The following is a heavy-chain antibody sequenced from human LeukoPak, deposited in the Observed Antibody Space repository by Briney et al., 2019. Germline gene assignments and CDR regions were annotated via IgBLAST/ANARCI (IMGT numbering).Heavy chain of an antibody. D-gene: IGHD5-12*01. Sequence: SETLSLTCTVSGYSISSGYYWGWIRQPPGKGLEWIGSIYHSGSTYYNPSLKSRVTISVDKSKNQFSLKLSSVTAADTAVYYCARGRRYSGYEIDYWGQGTLVTVSS. CDR2: IYHSGST. J-gene: IGHJ4*02. V-gene: IGHV4-38-2*02. CDR3: ARGRRYSGYEIDY. CDR1: GYSISSGYY.